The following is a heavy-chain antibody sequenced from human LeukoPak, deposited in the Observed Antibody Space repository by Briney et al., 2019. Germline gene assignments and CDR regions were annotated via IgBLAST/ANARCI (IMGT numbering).Heavy chain of an antibody. J-gene: IGHJ4*02. CDR3: TTADSPGYYYDSSGYWIGTFDY. CDR2: IKSKTDGGTT. CDR1: GFTFSNAW. D-gene: IGHD3-22*01. Sequence: GGSLRLSCAASGFTFSNAWMSWVRQAPGKGLEWVGRIKSKTDGGTTDYAAPVKGRSTISRDDSKNTLYLQMNSLKTEDTAVYYCTTADSPGYYYDSSGYWIGTFDYWGQGTLVTVSS. V-gene: IGHV3-15*01.